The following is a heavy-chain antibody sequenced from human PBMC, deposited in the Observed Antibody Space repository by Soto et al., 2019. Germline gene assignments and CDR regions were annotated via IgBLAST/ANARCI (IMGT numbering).Heavy chain of an antibody. CDR2: IYPGDSDT. J-gene: IGHJ6*02. CDR3: ARTSAAGKYYYGMDV. Sequence: PGESLKISCKGSGYTFTSYWIGWVLQMPGKGQEWMGIIYPGDSDTRYSPSFQGQDTISADKSISTAYLQWSSLKASDTALYYCARTSAAGKYYYGMDVWGQGTTVTVSS. V-gene: IGHV5-51*01. CDR1: GYTFTSYW. D-gene: IGHD6-13*01.